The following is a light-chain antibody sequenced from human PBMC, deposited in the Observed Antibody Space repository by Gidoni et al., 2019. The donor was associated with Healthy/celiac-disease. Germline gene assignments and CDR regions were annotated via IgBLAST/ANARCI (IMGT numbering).Light chain of an antibody. CDR2: DAS. CDR3: QQRSNWPPYT. J-gene: IGKJ2*01. CDR1: QSVSSY. Sequence: DIVLTQSPAPLSLSPGERATLPCRASQSVSSYLAWYQQKPGQAPKLLIYDASNRHTGIPARFSGSGSGTDFTLTISSLEPEDFAVYYCQQRSNWPPYTFGQGTKLEIK. V-gene: IGKV3-11*01.